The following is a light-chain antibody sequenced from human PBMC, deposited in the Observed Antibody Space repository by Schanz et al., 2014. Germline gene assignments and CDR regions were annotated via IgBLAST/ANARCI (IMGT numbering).Light chain of an antibody. CDR1: QSIGTY. J-gene: IGKJ4*01. V-gene: IGKV1-39*01. CDR2: GAS. Sequence: DIQMTQSPTSLSASVGDRVTISCRASQSIGTYINWFQQKGGKAPELLIFGASNLQRGVPPRFSGSGSGTDFTLTINSLQPEDFATYYCQQSHSFPLIFGGGTKVELK. CDR3: QQSHSFPLI.